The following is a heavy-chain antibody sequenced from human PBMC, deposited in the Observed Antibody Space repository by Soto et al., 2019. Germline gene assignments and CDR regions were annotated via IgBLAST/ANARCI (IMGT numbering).Heavy chain of an antibody. CDR3: ARAAIMDQHEVGYYYYYGMDV. J-gene: IGHJ6*02. CDR2: IFYSGST. D-gene: IGHD2-2*01. V-gene: IGHV4-31*03. Sequence: QVQLQESGPGLVKPSQTLSLTCTVSGGSISSGGYYWSWIRQHPGKGLEWIGYIFYSGSTYYNPSLKRRVTISVDTSKNQFSLKLSSVTAADTAVYYCARAAIMDQHEVGYYYYYGMDVWGQGTTVTVSS. CDR1: GGSISSGGYY.